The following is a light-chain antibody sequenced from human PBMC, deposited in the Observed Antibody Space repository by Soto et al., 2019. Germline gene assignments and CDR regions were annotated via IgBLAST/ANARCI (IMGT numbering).Light chain of an antibody. CDR3: CSYAGSGTWM. J-gene: IGLJ3*02. CDR1: TVDVGRYNL. V-gene: IGLV2-23*02. Sequence: QSALTQPASVSGSPGQSITVSCIGTTVDVGRYNLVSWYQQHPGKAPKLMIYEVTKRPSGVSNRFSGSKSGNTASLTISGLQAEDEAAYYCCSYAGSGTWMFGGGTKLTVL. CDR2: EVT.